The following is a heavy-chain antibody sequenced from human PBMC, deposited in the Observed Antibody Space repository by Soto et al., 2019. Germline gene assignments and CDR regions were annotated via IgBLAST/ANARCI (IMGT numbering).Heavy chain of an antibody. CDR3: ASGEDYYYMDV. V-gene: IGHV4-34*01. CDR1: GGSFSGYY. Sequence: NPSETLSLTCAVYGGSFSGYYWSWIRQPPGKGLEWIGEINHSGSTNYNPSLKSRVTISVDTSKNQFSLKLSSVTAADTAVYYCASGEDYYYMDVWGKGTTVTVSS. CDR2: INHSGST. J-gene: IGHJ6*03.